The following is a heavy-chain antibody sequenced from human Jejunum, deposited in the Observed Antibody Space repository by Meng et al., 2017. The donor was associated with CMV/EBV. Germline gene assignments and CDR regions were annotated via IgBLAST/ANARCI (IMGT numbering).Heavy chain of an antibody. Sequence: CKASGYIFTGYYMHWVRQAPGQGLEWMGWINPNSGTTNYAQKFRARITMTRDTSINTGYMELNRLTSDDTAIYYCARADTIIISVYWGQGTLVTVSS. CDR2: INPNSGTT. CDR3: ARADTIIISVY. V-gene: IGHV1-2*02. J-gene: IGHJ4*01. D-gene: IGHD3-16*01. CDR1: GYIFTGYY.